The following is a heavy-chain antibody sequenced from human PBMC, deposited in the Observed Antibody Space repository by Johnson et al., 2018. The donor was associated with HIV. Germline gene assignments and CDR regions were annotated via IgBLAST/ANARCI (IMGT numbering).Heavy chain of an antibody. CDR3: ARDEGYCTGGVCSDAFDI. J-gene: IGHJ3*02. CDR2: IHWKGGST. CDR1: GFTFDDYG. V-gene: IGHV3-20*04. D-gene: IGHD2-8*02. Sequence: VQLVESGGVVVQPGGSLRLSCAASGFTFDDYGMSWVRQAPGKGLEWVSGIHWKGGSTGYADSVKGRFPISRDNAKNSLYLQMNSLRAEDTALYYCARDEGYCTGGVCSDAFDIWGQGTMVTVSS.